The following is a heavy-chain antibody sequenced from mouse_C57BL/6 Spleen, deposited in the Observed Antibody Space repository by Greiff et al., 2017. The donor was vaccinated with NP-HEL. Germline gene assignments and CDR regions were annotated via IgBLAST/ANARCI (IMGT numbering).Heavy chain of an antibody. D-gene: IGHD1-1*01. Sequence: EVKLMESGGGLVKPGGSLKLSCAASGFTFSSYAMSWVRQTPEKRLEWVATISDGGSYTYYPDNVKGRFTISRDNAKNNLYLQMSHLKSEDTAMYYCARDRATVDAMDYWGQGTSVTVSS. CDR1: GFTFSSYA. J-gene: IGHJ4*01. CDR2: ISDGGSYT. V-gene: IGHV5-4*01. CDR3: ARDRATVDAMDY.